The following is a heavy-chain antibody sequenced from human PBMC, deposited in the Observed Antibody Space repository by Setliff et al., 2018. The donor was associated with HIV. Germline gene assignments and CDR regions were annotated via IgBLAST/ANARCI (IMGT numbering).Heavy chain of an antibody. CDR1: SGSITSHY. CDR2: IHHTGNS. Sequence: SETLSLTCTVPSGSITSHYWSWIRQPPGKGLEWIGYIHHTGNSDYNPSLKSRVTMSIDTSKNQFSLKLSSVTAADTAVYYCARQVGNKVLFDSWGQGTLVTVSS. V-gene: IGHV4-59*11. D-gene: IGHD7-27*01. J-gene: IGHJ4*02. CDR3: ARQVGNKVLFDS.